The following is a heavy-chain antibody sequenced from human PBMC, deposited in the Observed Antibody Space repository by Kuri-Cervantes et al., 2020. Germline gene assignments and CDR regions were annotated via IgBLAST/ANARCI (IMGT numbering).Heavy chain of an antibody. V-gene: IGHV3-30-3*01. CDR2: ISYDGSNK. Sequence: GGSLRLSCAVSGFTFSSYAMHWVRQAPGKGLEWVAVISYDGSNKYYADSVKGRLTISRDNSKNTLYLQMNSLRAEDTAVYYCARARVMYYYDSSGRIDYWGQGTLVTVSS. CDR1: GFTFSSYA. CDR3: ARARVMYYYDSSGRIDY. D-gene: IGHD3-22*01. J-gene: IGHJ4*02.